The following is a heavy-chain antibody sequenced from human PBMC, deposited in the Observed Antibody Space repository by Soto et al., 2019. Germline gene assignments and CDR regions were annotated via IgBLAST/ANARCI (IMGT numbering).Heavy chain of an antibody. CDR1: GYSFTSYW. D-gene: IGHD3-3*01. CDR3: ARAIFGVAQNWFDP. Sequence: XDSLTISCKGSGYSFTSYWISLVRQMPGKGLEWMGRIDPSDSYTNYSPSFQGHVTISADKSISTAYLQWSSLKASDTAMYYCARAIFGVAQNWFDPWGQGTLVTVSS. CDR2: IDPSDSYT. V-gene: IGHV5-10-1*01. J-gene: IGHJ5*02.